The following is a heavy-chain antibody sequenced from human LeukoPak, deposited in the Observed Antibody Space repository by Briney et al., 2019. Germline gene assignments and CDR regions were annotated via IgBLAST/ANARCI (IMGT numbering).Heavy chain of an antibody. V-gene: IGHV3-30*14. D-gene: IGHD2/OR15-2a*01. CDR3: ARRLYIVRGAFDI. Sequence: GGSLRLSCAASGFTFSSYEMNWVRQAPGKGLEWVAVISFDGGNKYYADSVKGRFTISRDNSKNTVHLQMNNLRAEDTAMYFCARRLYIVRGAFDIWGQGTMVTVSS. CDR2: ISFDGGNK. J-gene: IGHJ3*02. CDR1: GFTFSSYE.